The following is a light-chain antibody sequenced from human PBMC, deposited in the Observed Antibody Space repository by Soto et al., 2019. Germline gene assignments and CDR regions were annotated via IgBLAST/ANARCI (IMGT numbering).Light chain of an antibody. Sequence: QSALTQPASVSGSPGQSITISCTGTSSDVGGYNYVSWYQQHPGKAPKLMIYDVGNRPSGVSNRFSGSKSGNTASLTISGLQAEDEADYYCRSYISSSTLVVFGTGTKLTVL. CDR2: DVG. J-gene: IGLJ1*01. CDR1: SSDVGGYNY. CDR3: RSYISSSTLVV. V-gene: IGLV2-14*01.